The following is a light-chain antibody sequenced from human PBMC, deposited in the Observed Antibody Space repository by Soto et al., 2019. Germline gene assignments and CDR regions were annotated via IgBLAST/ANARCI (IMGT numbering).Light chain of an antibody. CDR1: SSNIGSHT. CDR2: NTY. CDR3: AAWDDSLNGVV. V-gene: IGLV1-44*01. J-gene: IGLJ3*02. Sequence: QAVVTQPPSASGTPGQRVTISCSGSSSNIGSHTVNWYQQLPGTAPRLLIYNTYYRPSVVPDRFSGSKSGTSASLAISGLQSEDEDDYYCAAWDDSLNGVVFGGGTKLTVL.